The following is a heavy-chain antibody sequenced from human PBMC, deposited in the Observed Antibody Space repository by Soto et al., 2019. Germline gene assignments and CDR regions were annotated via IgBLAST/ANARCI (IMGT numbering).Heavy chain of an antibody. CDR2: ISYDGSNK. J-gene: IGHJ4*02. Sequence: WGSLRLSCAASGFTFISYGIHFFRHSPGKGLEWVAVISYDGSNKYYADSVKGRFTISRDNSKNTLYLQMNSLRAEDTAVYYCAKVVSSGYYYFDYWGQGTLVTVSS. CDR3: AKVVSSGYYYFDY. D-gene: IGHD3-22*01. V-gene: IGHV3-30*18. CDR1: GFTFISYG.